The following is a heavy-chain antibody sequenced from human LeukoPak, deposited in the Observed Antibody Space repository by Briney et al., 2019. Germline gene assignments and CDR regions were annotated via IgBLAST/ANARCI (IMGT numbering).Heavy chain of an antibody. CDR1: GGSICSYY. V-gene: IGHV4-59*01. D-gene: IGHD1-26*01. CDR2: IYYSGST. CDR3: AREEDSGSGLGV. J-gene: IGHJ6*04. Sequence: SETLSLTCTVSGGSICSYYWSWIRQPPGKGLEWIGYIYYSGSTNYNPSLKSRVTISVDTSKNQFSLKLSSVTAADTAVYYCAREEDSGSGLGVWGKGTTVTVSS.